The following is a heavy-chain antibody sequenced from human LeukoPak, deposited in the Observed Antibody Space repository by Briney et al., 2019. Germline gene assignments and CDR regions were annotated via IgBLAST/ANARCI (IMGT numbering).Heavy chain of an antibody. CDR3: ARGVRWLQLYLDY. Sequence: GGSLRLSCAASGFTFNNYWMHWVRQAPGMGLVWVSSIRFDGGDTAYADSAKGRFTISRDNSKNTLYLQMNSLRADDTAVFYCARGVRWLQLYLDYWGQGTLVTVSS. CDR2: IRFDGGDT. D-gene: IGHD5-24*01. V-gene: IGHV3-74*01. J-gene: IGHJ4*02. CDR1: GFTFNNYW.